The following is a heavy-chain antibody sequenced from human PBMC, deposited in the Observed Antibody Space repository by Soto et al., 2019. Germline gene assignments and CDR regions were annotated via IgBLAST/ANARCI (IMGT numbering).Heavy chain of an antibody. Sequence: GGSLRLSCAASGFTFRTHGMHWFRQAPGKGLEGVALISNDGTNKYYADSVKGRFTISRDNSKNFLFLQMNSLRGEDTAVYYCAKDRHPDGIWTFDYWGQGAPVTVS. V-gene: IGHV3-30*18. J-gene: IGHJ4*02. CDR2: ISNDGTNK. CDR1: GFTFRTHG. CDR3: AKDRHPDGIWTFDY. D-gene: IGHD3-9*01.